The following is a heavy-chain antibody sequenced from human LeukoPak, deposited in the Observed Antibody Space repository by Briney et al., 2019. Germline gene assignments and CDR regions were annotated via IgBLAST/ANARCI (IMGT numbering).Heavy chain of an antibody. CDR3: ARLVDAYCGGDCYSWDSWFDP. CDR1: GGSISSYY. Sequence: SETLSLTCTVSGGSISSYYWSWIRQPPGKGLEWIGYIYYSGSTNYNPSLKSRVTISVDTSKNQFSLKLSSVTAADTAVYYCARLVDAYCGGDCYSWDSWFDPWGQGTLVTVSS. D-gene: IGHD2-21*02. CDR2: IYYSGST. V-gene: IGHV4-59*08. J-gene: IGHJ5*02.